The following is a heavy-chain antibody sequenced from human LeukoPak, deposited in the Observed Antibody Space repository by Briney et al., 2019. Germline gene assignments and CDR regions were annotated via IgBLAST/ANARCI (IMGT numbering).Heavy chain of an antibody. V-gene: IGHV4-39*01. Sequence: SETLSLTCTVSGGSISGNYYWGWIRQPPGKGLEWIGSIFYTGKSNTNASLKTRVTVSVDTSKNQFFLKVSSVTVADTAVYFCARLGDVEVNGGTLDYWGRGTLVTVSS. J-gene: IGHJ4*01. CDR3: ARLGDVEVNGGTLDY. CDR1: GGSISGNYY. D-gene: IGHD2-21*01. CDR2: IFYTGKS.